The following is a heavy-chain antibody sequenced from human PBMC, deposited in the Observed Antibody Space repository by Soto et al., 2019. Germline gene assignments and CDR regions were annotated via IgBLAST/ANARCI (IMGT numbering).Heavy chain of an antibody. V-gene: IGHV4-59*01. CDR3: ARDLLALAGTDDYYYYYGMDV. CDR1: GVSISSYY. J-gene: IGHJ6*02. Sequence: SETLSLTCTVSGVSISSYYWSWIRQPPGKGLEWIGYIYYSGSTNYNPSLKSRVTISVDTSKNQFSLKLSSVTAADTAVYYCARDLLALAGTDDYYYYYGMDVWGQGTTVTVSS. D-gene: IGHD6-13*01. CDR2: IYYSGST.